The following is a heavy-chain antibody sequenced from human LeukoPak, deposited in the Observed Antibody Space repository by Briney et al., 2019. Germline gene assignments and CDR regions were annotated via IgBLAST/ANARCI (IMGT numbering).Heavy chain of an antibody. CDR3: AKDYIVVVPAAILYFDY. D-gene: IGHD2-2*01. Sequence: RSGGSLRLSCAASGFTFSSCGFNWVRQAPGKGLEWVPSIGPTGTDRYYADSVRGRFTISRVNAKNSMYLQMDSLRDEDTAVYYCAKDYIVVVPAAILYFDYWGQGTLVTVSS. J-gene: IGHJ4*02. CDR1: GFTFSSCG. CDR2: IGPTGTDR. V-gene: IGHV3-21*01.